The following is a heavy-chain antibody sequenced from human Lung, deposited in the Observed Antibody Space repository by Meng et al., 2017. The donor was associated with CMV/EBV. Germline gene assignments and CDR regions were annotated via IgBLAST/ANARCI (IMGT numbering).Heavy chain of an antibody. V-gene: IGHV4-4*02. D-gene: IGHD3-10*01. Sequence: VPLGESGPALVKPSATLSLTCAVSGDSITNHNWWAWVRQPPGKGLEWIGEIPHRGSSAYNPSLKSRVSMSIDKSKDQFSLKLTSVTAADTAVYHCLRRSGGSVWGQGTLVTVSS. CDR2: IPHRGSS. CDR3: LRRSGGSV. CDR1: GDSITNHNW. J-gene: IGHJ1*01.